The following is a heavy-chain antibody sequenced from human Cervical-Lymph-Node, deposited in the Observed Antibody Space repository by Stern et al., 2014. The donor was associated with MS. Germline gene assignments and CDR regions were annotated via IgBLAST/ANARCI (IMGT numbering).Heavy chain of an antibody. J-gene: IGHJ6*02. CDR2: ISGSGST. CDR1: RGSISSAIYY. D-gene: IGHD3-3*01. CDR3: ARRGDYYTMDV. V-gene: IGHV4-31*03. Sequence: QDQLVESVPGLVKPSQTLSLTCTVSRGSISSAIYYWSWTRQQPGMGLEWIGYISGSGSTYYTPSLKSRVTISVYMSKSQFSLKLNSVTAPDTAVYYCARRGDYYTMDVWGQGTTVTVSS.